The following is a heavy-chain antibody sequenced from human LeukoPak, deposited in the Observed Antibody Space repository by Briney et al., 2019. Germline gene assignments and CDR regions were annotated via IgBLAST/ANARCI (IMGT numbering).Heavy chain of an antibody. CDR3: ARGSVTPFVY. J-gene: IGHJ4*02. CDR2: ISAYNGNT. CDR1: GYTFTSYG. V-gene: IGHV1-18*01. D-gene: IGHD4-17*01. Sequence: GESLKISCKASGYTFTSYGISWVRQAPGQGLEWMGWISAYNGNTNYAQKFQGRVTMTRNTSISTAYMELSSLRSEDTAVYYCARGSVTPFVYWGQGTLVTVSS.